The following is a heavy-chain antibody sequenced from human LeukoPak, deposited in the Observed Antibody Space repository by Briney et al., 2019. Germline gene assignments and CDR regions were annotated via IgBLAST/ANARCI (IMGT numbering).Heavy chain of an antibody. D-gene: IGHD2-2*01. CDR1: GGSISSSNW. V-gene: IGHV4-4*02. Sequence: PSGTLSLTCAVSGGSISSSNWWSWVRQPPGKGLEWIGEIYHSGGTNYNPSLKSRVTISVDKSKNQFSLKLSSVTAADTAVYYCARVTACSTSCYRGMDVWGKGTTVTVSS. J-gene: IGHJ6*04. CDR2: IYHSGGT. CDR3: ARVTACSTSCYRGMDV.